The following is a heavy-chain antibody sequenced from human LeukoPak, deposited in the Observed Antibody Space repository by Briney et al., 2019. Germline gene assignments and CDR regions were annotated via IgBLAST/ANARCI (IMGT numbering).Heavy chain of an antibody. CDR2: IYYSGST. CDR1: GGSFSGYY. D-gene: IGHD4-17*01. J-gene: IGHJ5*02. CDR3: ARQDYVSSYFDP. Sequence: SEALSLTCAVYGGSFSGYYWGWIRQPPGKGLEWIGTIYYSGSTYYNPSLKSRVTISVDTAKNYFSLSLRSVTAADTALYYCARQDYVSSYFDPWGQGTLVTVSS. V-gene: IGHV4-39*01.